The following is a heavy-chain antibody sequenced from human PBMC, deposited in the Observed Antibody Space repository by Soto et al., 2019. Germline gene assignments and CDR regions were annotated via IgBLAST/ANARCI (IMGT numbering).Heavy chain of an antibody. CDR3: ARWKWDSGDCRLDY. CDR2: IKQDGSEK. D-gene: IGHD4-17*01. V-gene: IGHV3-7*01. Sequence: VQLVESGGGLVQPGGSLRLSCAASGFTFSSYWMTWVRQAPGKGLECVANIKQDGSEKYCVDSVKGRFTISRDNAKNSLYLQMSSLRAEDTAVYYCARWKWDSGDCRLDYGGQGTLVTVSS. J-gene: IGHJ4*02. CDR1: GFTFSSYW.